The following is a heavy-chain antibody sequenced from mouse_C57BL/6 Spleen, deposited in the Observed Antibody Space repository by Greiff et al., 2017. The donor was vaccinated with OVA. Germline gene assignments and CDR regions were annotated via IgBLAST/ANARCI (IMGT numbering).Heavy chain of an antibody. J-gene: IGHJ1*03. Sequence: EVMLVESGGGLVKPGGSLKLSCAASGFTFSDYGMHWVRQAPEKGLEWVAYISSGSSTIYYADTVKGRFTISRDNAKNTLFLQMTSLRSEDTAMYYCARIYYYGSSPYFDVWGTGTTVTVSS. V-gene: IGHV5-17*01. CDR2: ISSGSSTI. D-gene: IGHD1-1*01. CDR3: ARIYYYGSSPYFDV. CDR1: GFTFSDYG.